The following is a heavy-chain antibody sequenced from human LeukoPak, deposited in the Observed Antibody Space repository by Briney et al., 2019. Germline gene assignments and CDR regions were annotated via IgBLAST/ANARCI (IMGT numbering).Heavy chain of an antibody. CDR2: FDPEDGET. CDR3: ARGVQVWLMSQRYFDS. J-gene: IGHJ4*02. D-gene: IGHD3-10*01. V-gene: IGHV1-24*01. CDR1: GYTLTELS. Sequence: ASVKVSCKVSGYTLTELSMHWVRQAPGKGLEWMGGFDPEDGETIYAQKFQGRVTMTEDTSTDTAYMELSSLRSEDTAVYYCARGVQVWLMSQRYFDSWGQGTLVTVSS.